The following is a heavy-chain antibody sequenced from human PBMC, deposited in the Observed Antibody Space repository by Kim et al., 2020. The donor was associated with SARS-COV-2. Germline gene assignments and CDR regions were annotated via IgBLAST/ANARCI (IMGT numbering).Heavy chain of an antibody. CDR2: IYYSGST. CDR3: ARHFDSSGWYGVEYYYYYYGMDV. CDR1: GGSISSSSYY. Sequence: ETLSLTCTVSGGSISSSSYYWGWIRQPPGKGLEWIGSIYYSGSTYYNPSLKSRVTISVDTSKNQFSLKLSSVTAADTAVYYCARHFDSSGWYGVEYYYYYYGMDVWGQGTTVTVSS. V-gene: IGHV4-39*01. D-gene: IGHD6-19*01. J-gene: IGHJ6*02.